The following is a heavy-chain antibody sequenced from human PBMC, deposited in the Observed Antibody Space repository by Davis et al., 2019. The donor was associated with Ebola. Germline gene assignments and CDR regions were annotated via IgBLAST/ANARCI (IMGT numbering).Heavy chain of an antibody. D-gene: IGHD3-10*01. V-gene: IGHV3-30-3*01. CDR2: ISYDGSNK. Sequence: GGSLRLSCAASGFTFSSYAMHWVRQAPGKGLEWVAVISYDGSNKYYADSVKGRFTISRDNSKNTLYLQMNSLRAEDTAVYYCARDAVRGVIISLGGMDVWGQGTTVTVSS. CDR3: ARDAVRGVIISLGGMDV. J-gene: IGHJ6*02. CDR1: GFTFSSYA.